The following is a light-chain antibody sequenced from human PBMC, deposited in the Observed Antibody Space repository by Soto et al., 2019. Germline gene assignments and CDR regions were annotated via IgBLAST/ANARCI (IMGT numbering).Light chain of an antibody. J-gene: IGKJ1*01. CDR2: GAL. CDR3: QQYGSSPT. Sequence: EIVMTQSPATLSVSPGEGATLSCRASQSVDSNVAWYQQKPGQAPRLLIYGALTRATGIPARFSGSGFGTEFTLTITSLQSEDFAVYYCQQYGSSPTFGQGTKVDI. V-gene: IGKV3-15*01. CDR1: QSVDSN.